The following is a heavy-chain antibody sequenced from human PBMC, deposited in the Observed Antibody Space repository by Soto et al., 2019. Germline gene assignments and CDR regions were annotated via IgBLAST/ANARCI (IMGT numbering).Heavy chain of an antibody. J-gene: IGHJ4*02. CDR2: ISGSGGST. CDR3: AKSVGQRWYCSSTSCYAFDY. V-gene: IGHV3-23*01. Sequence: GGSLRLSCAASGFTFSSYAMSWVRQAPGKGLEWVSAISGSGGSTYYADSVKGRFTISRDNSKNTLYLQMNSLGAEDTAVYYCAKSVGQRWYCSSTSCYAFDYWGQGTLVTVSS. D-gene: IGHD2-2*01. CDR1: GFTFSSYA.